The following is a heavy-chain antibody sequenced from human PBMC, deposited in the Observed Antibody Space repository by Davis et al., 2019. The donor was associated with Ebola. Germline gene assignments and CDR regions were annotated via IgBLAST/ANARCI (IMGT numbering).Heavy chain of an antibody. Sequence: SETLSLTCAVYGGSFSGYYSSWIRQPPGKGLEWIVEINHSGSTHYNPSLKSRVTITVDTSKNQFSLKLSSETAPDTAVYYCARGGLWFGELLFQPPDYWGQGTLVTVSS. CDR3: ARGGLWFGELLFQPPDY. J-gene: IGHJ4*02. CDR2: INHSGST. D-gene: IGHD3-10*01. CDR1: GGSFSGYY. V-gene: IGHV4-34*01.